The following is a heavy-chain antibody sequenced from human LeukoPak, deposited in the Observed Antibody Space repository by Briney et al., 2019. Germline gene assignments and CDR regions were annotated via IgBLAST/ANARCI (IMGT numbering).Heavy chain of an antibody. Sequence: LSLTCAVYGGSFSGYYWSWVRQAPGKGLEWVSSISGSSSSVNYADSVKGRLTISRDNAKNSLYLQMNSLRAEDTAVYYCVREWLAFDHWGQGALVTVSS. J-gene: IGHJ4*02. CDR1: GGSFSGYY. D-gene: IGHD3-22*01. CDR3: VREWLAFDH. V-gene: IGHV3-11*06. CDR2: ISGSSSSV.